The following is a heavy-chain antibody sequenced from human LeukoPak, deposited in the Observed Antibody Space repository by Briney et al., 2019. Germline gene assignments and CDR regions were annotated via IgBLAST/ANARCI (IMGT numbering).Heavy chain of an antibody. CDR1: GGSITSYY. D-gene: IGHD3-22*01. V-gene: IGHV4-59*01. CDR3: ARLYYYDSSGYYFGFDY. CDR2: IYCSGST. Sequence: PSETLSLTCTVSGGSITSYYWSWIRQPPGKGLEWIGYIYCSGSTNYNPSLKSRVTISLDTSKNQFSLNLSSVTAADTAVYYCARLYYYDSSGYYFGFDYWGQGTLVTVFS. J-gene: IGHJ4*02.